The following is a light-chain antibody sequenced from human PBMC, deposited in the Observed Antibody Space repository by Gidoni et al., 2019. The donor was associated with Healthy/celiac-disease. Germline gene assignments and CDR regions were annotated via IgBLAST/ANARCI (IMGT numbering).Light chain of an antibody. V-gene: IGLV2-14*01. Sequence: SALTPPASVSGSPGQAITISCTGTSSDVGGYNYVSWYQQHPGKAPKLMIYEVSNRPSGVSNRFSGSKSGNTASLTISGLQAEDEADYYCSSYTSSSTLVVFGGGTKLTVL. J-gene: IGLJ2*01. CDR2: EVS. CDR3: SSYTSSSTLVV. CDR1: SSDVGGYNY.